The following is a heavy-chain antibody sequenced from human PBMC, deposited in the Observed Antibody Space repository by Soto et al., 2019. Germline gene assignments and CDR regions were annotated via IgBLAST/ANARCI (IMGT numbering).Heavy chain of an antibody. D-gene: IGHD6-19*01. J-gene: IGHJ4*02. CDR1: GFTLSDHY. CDR2: SRNKANSYTI. V-gene: IGHV3-72*01. CDR3: ARGSSSGRDFDY. Sequence: EVQLVESGGDLVQPGGSLRLSCAVSGFTLSDHYVDWVRQAPGKGLEWVARSRNKANSYTIEYAASVKGRFTISRDDSKNSVFLQMDRLKTEDTAVYYCARGSSSGRDFDYWGQGTLVTVSS.